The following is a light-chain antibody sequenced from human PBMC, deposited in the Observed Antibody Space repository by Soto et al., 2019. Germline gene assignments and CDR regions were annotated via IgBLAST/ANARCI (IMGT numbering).Light chain of an antibody. CDR1: QSVRSK. V-gene: IGKV3D-15*01. CDR3: QQYNNWPAIT. CDR2: GAS. J-gene: IGKJ1*01. Sequence: IVMTQSPATLSLSTGERATLSCRASQSVRSKLAWYQQKPGQAPRLLIYGASTRATGIPATFSGSGSGTQLTLTISSLQSEDFAVYYCQQYNNWPAITFGQGTKVDI.